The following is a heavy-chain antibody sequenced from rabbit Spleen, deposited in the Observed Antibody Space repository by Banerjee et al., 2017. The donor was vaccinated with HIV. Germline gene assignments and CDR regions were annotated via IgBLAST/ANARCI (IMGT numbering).Heavy chain of an antibody. J-gene: IGHJ4*01. CDR2: IWIDSGDAA. Sequence: QEQLVESGGGLVQPEGSLTLTCTASGFSFIGGYYMCWVRQAPGKGLEWIGCIWIDSGDAAYYANWAKGRFTISKPSSTTVTLQMVSLTAADTATYFCATDPRYVKYAGDGPANLWGPGTLVTVS. V-gene: IGHV1S45*01. D-gene: IGHD4-2*01. CDR1: GFSFIGGYY. CDR3: ATDPRYVKYAGDGPANL.